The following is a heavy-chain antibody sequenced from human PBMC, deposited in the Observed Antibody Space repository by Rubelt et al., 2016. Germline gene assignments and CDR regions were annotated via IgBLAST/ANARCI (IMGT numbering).Heavy chain of an antibody. CDR2: INTNTGNP. V-gene: IGHV7-4-1*02. Sequence: QVQLVQSGSELKKPGASVKVSCKASGYTFTSYAMNWVRQAPGQGLEWMGWINTNTGNPTYAQGFTGRFGLSLDTSVSTGYLQISSLKAEDTAVYYCARVIAAAGRDGNYFDYWGQGTLVTVSS. CDR1: GYTFTSYA. J-gene: IGHJ4*02. D-gene: IGHD6-13*01. CDR3: ARVIAAAGRDGNYFDY.